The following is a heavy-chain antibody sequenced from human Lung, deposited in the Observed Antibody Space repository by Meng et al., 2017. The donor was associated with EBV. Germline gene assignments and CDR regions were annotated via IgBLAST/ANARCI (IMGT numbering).Heavy chain of an antibody. D-gene: IGHD5-12*01. Sequence: EVQLLESXXGLVQXGGSLRLSCAASGFTFSSYAMSWVRQAPGKGLEWVSAISGSGGSTYYADSVKGRFTISRDNSKNTLYLQMNSLRAEDTAVYYCAKPNSGYARAYFDYGGQGTLVTVSS. V-gene: IGHV3-23*01. CDR3: AKPNSGYARAYFDY. CDR2: ISGSGGST. CDR1: GFTFSSYA. J-gene: IGHJ4*02.